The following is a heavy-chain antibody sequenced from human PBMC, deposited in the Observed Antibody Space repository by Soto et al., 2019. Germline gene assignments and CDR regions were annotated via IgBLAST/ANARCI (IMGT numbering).Heavy chain of an antibody. Sequence: EVQLLESGGRLVPPGGSLRLSCAGSRFSFSNYAMTWARQAPGEGLEWVSSITGSGGGTTYADSVKGRFTISRDNSKNILYLQMDRLRAGDTAVYYCSTDPNGDYIGAFDNWGQVTMVTVSS. D-gene: IGHD4-17*01. CDR2: ITGSGGGT. CDR3: STDPNGDYIGAFDN. J-gene: IGHJ3*02. CDR1: RFSFSNYA. V-gene: IGHV3-23*01.